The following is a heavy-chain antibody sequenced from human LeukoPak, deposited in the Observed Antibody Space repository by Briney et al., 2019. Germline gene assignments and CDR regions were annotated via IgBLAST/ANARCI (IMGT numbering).Heavy chain of an antibody. CDR3: ITGSVATSSTDAFDI. CDR1: GFTFSNAW. D-gene: IGHD5-24*01. J-gene: IGHJ3*02. CDR2: IKSKTDGGTT. V-gene: IGHV3-15*01. Sequence: GGSLRLSCAASGFTFSNAWMSWVRQAPGKGLEWVGRIKSKTDGGTTDYAAPVKGRFTISRDDSKNTLYLQMNSLKTEDTAVYYCITGSVATSSTDAFDIWGQGTMVTVSS.